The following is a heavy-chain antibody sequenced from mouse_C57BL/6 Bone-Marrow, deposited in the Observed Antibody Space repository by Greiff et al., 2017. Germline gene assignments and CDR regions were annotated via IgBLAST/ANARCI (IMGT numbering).Heavy chain of an antibody. J-gene: IGHJ2*01. D-gene: IGHD2-3*01. V-gene: IGHV5-4*01. Sequence: DVKLVESGGGLVKPGGSLKLSCAASGFTFSSYAMSWVRQTPEKRLEWVATISDGGSYTYYPDNVKGRFTISRDNAKNNLYLQMSHLKSEDTAMYYCARDLPIYDGYSYPLYYFDYWGQGTTLTVSS. CDR3: ARDLPIYDGYSYPLYYFDY. CDR2: ISDGGSYT. CDR1: GFTFSSYA.